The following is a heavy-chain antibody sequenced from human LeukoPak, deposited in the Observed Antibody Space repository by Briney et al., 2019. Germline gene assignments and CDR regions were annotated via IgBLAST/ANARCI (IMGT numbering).Heavy chain of an antibody. CDR2: ITKNGRTP. CDR1: GFTLAAFG. J-gene: IGHJ6*04. V-gene: IGHV3-23*01. Sequence: GGSLRLSCTASGFTLAAFGMSWVRQAPGKGLDWVSGITKNGRTPKLADSVRGRFSISRATFTNKLYLQMNSLRGDDTAVYWCAKDLPGGEDDHYGFDVWGKGTTVTVSS. D-gene: IGHD3-10*01. CDR3: AKDLPGGEDDHYGFDV.